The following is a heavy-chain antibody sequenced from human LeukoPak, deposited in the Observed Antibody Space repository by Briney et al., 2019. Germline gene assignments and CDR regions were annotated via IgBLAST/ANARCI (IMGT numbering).Heavy chain of an antibody. CDR2: LYNDAFDSAT. CDR3: AKREYCSSTSCSFDS. CDR1: GFTVSSSF. V-gene: IGHV3-53*01. D-gene: IGHD2-2*01. J-gene: IGHJ4*02. Sequence: PGGSLRLSCVGSGFTVSSSFMSWVRQAPGKGLEWVSNLYNDAFDSATHYADSVKGRFTISRDNSKNTLYLQMNSLRAEDTAVYYCAKREYCSSTSCSFDSWGQGTLVTVSS.